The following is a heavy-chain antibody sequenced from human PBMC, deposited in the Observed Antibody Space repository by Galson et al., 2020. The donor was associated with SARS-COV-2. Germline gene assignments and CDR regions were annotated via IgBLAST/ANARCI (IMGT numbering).Heavy chain of an antibody. D-gene: IGHD3-10*01. J-gene: IGHJ6*03. CDR2: ISGGGGTT. Sequence: GGPLRLSCAASGFTFRSYAMTWVRQAPGKGLEWVSAISGGGGTTYHADSVQGRFTISRDNSKNTLYLQMNSLRAEDTAIYYCAKDDVPSVTSYYHMGVWGKGTTVTVSS. CDR1: GFTFRSYA. V-gene: IGHV3-23*01. CDR3: AKDDVPSVTSYYHMGV.